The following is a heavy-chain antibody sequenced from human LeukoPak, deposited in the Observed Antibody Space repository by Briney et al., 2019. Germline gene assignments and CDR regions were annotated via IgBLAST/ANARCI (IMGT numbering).Heavy chain of an antibody. V-gene: IGHV5-51*01. CDR3: ARNGYYDFWSGPPHFDY. CDR1: GYSFTSYW. Sequence: GESLKISCKGSGYSFTSYWIGWVRQMPGKGLEWMGIIYPGDSDTRYSPSFQGQVTISADKSISTAYLQWSSLKASDTAMYYCARNGYYDFWSGPPHFDYWGQGTLVTVSS. D-gene: IGHD3-3*01. J-gene: IGHJ4*02. CDR2: IYPGDSDT.